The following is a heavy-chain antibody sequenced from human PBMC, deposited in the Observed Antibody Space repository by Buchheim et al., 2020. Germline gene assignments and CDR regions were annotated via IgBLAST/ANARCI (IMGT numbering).Heavy chain of an antibody. D-gene: IGHD3-16*01. V-gene: IGHV4-39*01. CDR2: IHFGGTT. J-gene: IGHJ4*02. CDR1: GDSINNTYYF. Sequence: QLQLQESGPGLVKPSETLALTCTVSGDSINNTYYFWGWIRQPPGRGLEWIGNIHFGGTTHYNPSLRSRLTLSIDTSKSQFSLKLNSVTAADTAIYYCARRGDLRRRGGGYIASWGQGTL. CDR3: ARRGDLRRRGGGYIAS.